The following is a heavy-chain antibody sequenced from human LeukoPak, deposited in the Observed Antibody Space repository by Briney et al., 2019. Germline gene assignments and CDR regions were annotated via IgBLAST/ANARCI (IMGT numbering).Heavy chain of an antibody. J-gene: IGHJ4*02. CDR1: GFTFNSFA. CDR3: AKDDAYLQYAD. CDR2: VGPSGART. V-gene: IGHV3-23*01. Sequence: GGSLRLSCAASGFTFNSFAMNWVRPTPGKGLEWVSGVGPSGARTYYAGSVKGRFTVSRDNSKNMVFLQMNSLRAEDTAIYYCAKDDAYLQYADWSQGTLVTVSS. D-gene: IGHD5-24*01.